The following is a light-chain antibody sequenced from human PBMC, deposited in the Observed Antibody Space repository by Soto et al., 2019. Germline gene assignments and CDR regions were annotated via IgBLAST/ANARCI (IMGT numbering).Light chain of an antibody. CDR3: SSCTSSSTLFYV. V-gene: IGLV2-14*01. Sequence: QSALTQPASVSGSPGQSITISCTGTSSDVGGYNYVSWYQQHPGKAPKLMIYEVSNRPSGVSSRFSGSKSGNTASLTISGLQAEDEADYYCSSCTSSSTLFYVFGTGTKLTVL. CDR2: EVS. CDR1: SSDVGGYNY. J-gene: IGLJ1*01.